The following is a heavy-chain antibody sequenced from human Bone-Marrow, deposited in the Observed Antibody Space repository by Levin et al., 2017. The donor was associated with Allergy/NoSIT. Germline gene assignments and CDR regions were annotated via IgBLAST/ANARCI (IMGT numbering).Heavy chain of an antibody. J-gene: IGHJ3*02. Sequence: ASVKVSCKASGYTFSNYGISWVRQAPGQGLEWMGWIDTYNGKTKYSQKFQGRVTMTTDTPTNIAYIELRSLRSDDTAVYYCARDDDIVVLMDATGGDALEIWGQGTMVTVSS. D-gene: IGHD2-15*01. CDR3: ARDDDIVVLMDATGGDALEI. CDR1: GYTFSNYG. CDR2: IDTYNGKT. V-gene: IGHV1-18*01.